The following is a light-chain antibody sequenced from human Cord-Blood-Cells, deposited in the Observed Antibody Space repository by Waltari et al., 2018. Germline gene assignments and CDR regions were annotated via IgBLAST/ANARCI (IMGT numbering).Light chain of an antibody. CDR1: SSDVGGYNY. CDR2: DVS. V-gene: IGLV2-14*01. CDR3: SSYTSSSTNYV. Sequence: QSALTQPASVSGSPGQSITISCTGTSSDVGGYNYVSWYQQHPGKAPKLMIYDVSNRPSGVSNRFSGSKSGNTASLTISGLQAEDEADYYCSSYTSSSTNYV. J-gene: IGLJ1*01.